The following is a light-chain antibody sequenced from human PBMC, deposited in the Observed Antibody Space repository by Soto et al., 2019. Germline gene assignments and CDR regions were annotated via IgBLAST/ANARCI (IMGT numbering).Light chain of an antibody. CDR2: KVS. CDR3: MQGTHWPPYT. V-gene: IGKV2-30*01. J-gene: IGKJ2*01. CDR1: QSLAYIDGKTY. Sequence: DVVMTQSPLSLPVTLGQPASISCRSSQSLAYIDGKTYLSWIQQRTGQSPRRLIYKVSNREYGVADRFSGSGSGGDFTLKISRVEAEDVGVYYCMQGTHWPPYTFGQGTKLEIK.